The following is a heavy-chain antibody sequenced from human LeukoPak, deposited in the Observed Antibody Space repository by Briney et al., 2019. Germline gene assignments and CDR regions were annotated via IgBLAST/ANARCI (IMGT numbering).Heavy chain of an antibody. CDR3: ARGGIRGYSYGYWRERPYFDI. V-gene: IGHV3-21*06. D-gene: IGHD5-18*01. J-gene: IGHJ3*02. CDR1: GFTFSSYA. Sequence: GGSLRLSCAASGFTFSSYAMSWVRQAPGKGLEWVSSISTSSSYINYADSVKGRFTISRDNAKNSLYLQMNSLRADDTAVYYCARGGIRGYSYGYWRERPYFDIWGQGTMVTVSS. CDR2: ISTSSSYI.